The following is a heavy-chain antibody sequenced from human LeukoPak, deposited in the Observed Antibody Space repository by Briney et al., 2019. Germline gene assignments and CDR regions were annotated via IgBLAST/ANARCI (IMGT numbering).Heavy chain of an antibody. V-gene: IGHV4-59*01. CDR2: IYYSGST. CDR3: ARAPYDFWSGPGAFDI. D-gene: IGHD3-3*01. Sequence: PSETLSLTCTVSGGSISSYYWSWIRQPPGKGLEWIGYIYYSGSTNYNPSLKSRVTISVDTSKNQFSLKLSSVTAADTAVYYCARAPYDFWSGPGAFDIWSQGTMVTVSS. J-gene: IGHJ3*02. CDR1: GGSISSYY.